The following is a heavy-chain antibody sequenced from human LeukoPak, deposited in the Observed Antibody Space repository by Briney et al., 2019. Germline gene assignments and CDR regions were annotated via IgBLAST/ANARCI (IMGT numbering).Heavy chain of an antibody. CDR2: ISAYNGNT. D-gene: IGHD2-2*01. Sequence: ASVKVSCKASGYTLTSYGISWVRQAPGQGLEWMGWISAYNGNTDFAQKFQGRVSMTTDTSTSTVYMELGSLRSDDTAVYYCARDLYYSNSLYYIDYWGQGTLVTVSS. CDR1: GYTLTSYG. CDR3: ARDLYYSNSLYYIDY. V-gene: IGHV1-18*01. J-gene: IGHJ4*02.